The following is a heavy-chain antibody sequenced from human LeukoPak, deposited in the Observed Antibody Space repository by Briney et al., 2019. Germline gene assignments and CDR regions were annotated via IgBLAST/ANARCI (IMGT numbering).Heavy chain of an antibody. Sequence: GESLKISCQGSGYNFTTYWIGWVRQMPGKGLEWMGIIYPGDSDTRYSPSFQGQVTISADKSISTAYLQWNSLKASGTAMYYCARSLDGYCSSTTCYPNWFDPWGQGTLVTVSS. CDR3: ARSLDGYCSSTTCYPNWFDP. CDR2: IYPGDSDT. J-gene: IGHJ5*02. CDR1: GYNFTTYW. D-gene: IGHD2-2*01. V-gene: IGHV5-51*01.